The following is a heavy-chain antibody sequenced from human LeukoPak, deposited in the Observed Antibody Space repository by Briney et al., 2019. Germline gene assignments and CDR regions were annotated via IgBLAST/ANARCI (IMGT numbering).Heavy chain of an antibody. CDR1: GYTFTGYY. D-gene: IGHD2-15*01. V-gene: IGHV1-2*02. CDR2: INPNSGGT. Sequence: ASVKVSCKASGYTFTGYYMHWVRQAPGQGLEWMGWINPNSGGTNYAQKFQGRVTMTRDTSISTAYMELSSLRSEDTAVYYCARDPCSGGSCYSPYYYYYYMDVWGKGTTVTVSS. J-gene: IGHJ6*03. CDR3: ARDPCSGGSCYSPYYYYYYMDV.